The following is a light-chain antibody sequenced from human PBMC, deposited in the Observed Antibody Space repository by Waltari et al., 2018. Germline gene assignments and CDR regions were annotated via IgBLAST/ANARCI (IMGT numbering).Light chain of an antibody. CDR1: NANLGSNY. J-gene: IGLJ1*01. V-gene: IGLV1-47*01. CDR2: RIN. CDR3: ASWDDSHYV. Sequence: QSVLTQPPSASETPGQRVTISCSGSNANLGSNYLHWYQQPPGTPPKLLIYRINQRPSGVPDRFSASKSGTSASLAIDGLRSEDEAIYYCASWDDSHYVFGPGIQVTVL.